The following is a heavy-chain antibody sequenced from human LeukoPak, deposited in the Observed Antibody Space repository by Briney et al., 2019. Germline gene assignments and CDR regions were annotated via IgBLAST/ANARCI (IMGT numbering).Heavy chain of an antibody. D-gene: IGHD6-13*01. Sequence: SETLSLTCTVSGGSISSGSYYWSWIRQPAGKGLEWIGYIYYSGSTNYNPSLKSRVTISVDTSKNQFSLKLSSVTAADTAVYYCARGGIAAAGFSYWGQGTLVTVSS. CDR1: GGSISSGSYY. CDR2: IYYSGST. V-gene: IGHV4-61*10. J-gene: IGHJ4*02. CDR3: ARGGIAAAGFSY.